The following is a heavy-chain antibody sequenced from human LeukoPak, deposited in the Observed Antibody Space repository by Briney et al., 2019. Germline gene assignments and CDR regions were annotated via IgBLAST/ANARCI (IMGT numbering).Heavy chain of an antibody. Sequence: GGSLRLSCAASGFTFSSSGMHWVRQAPGKGLEWVAVIWYDGSIKYYVDPVKGRFTISRDNSKNTLYLQMNSLRAEDTAVYYCAKTAPYDFWSGYYYSAGYFDYWGQGTLVTVSS. J-gene: IGHJ4*02. CDR2: IWYDGSIK. CDR3: AKTAPYDFWSGYYYSAGYFDY. CDR1: GFTFSSSG. D-gene: IGHD3-3*01. V-gene: IGHV3-33*06.